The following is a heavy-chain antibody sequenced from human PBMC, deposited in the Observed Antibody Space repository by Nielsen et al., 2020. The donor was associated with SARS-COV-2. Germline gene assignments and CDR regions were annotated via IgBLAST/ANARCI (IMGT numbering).Heavy chain of an antibody. J-gene: IGHJ3*02. V-gene: IGHV1-69*02. CDR3: ARSMVVVVIAPTNDAFDI. D-gene: IGHD3-22*01. CDR2: IIPILGIA. Sequence: WVRQAPGQGLEWMGRIIPILGIANYAQKFQGRVTITADKSTSTAYMELSSLRSEDTAVYYCARSMVVVVIAPTNDAFDIWGQGTMVTVSS.